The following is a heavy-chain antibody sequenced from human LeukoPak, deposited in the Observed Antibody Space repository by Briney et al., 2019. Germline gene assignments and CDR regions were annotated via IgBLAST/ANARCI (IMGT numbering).Heavy chain of an antibody. CDR3: AKGGDCSGGTCLTTTDF. CDR1: GFPFNDYA. D-gene: IGHD2-15*01. CDR2: INWNGDDT. J-gene: IGHJ4*02. Sequence: GGSLRLSCAASGFPFNDYAMHWVRQAPGKGLEWVSGINWNGDDTGYADSVKGRFTISRDNAKISVFLQMNSLRNEDTALYYCAKGGDCSGGTCLTTTDFWGQGTLVTVSS. V-gene: IGHV3-9*01.